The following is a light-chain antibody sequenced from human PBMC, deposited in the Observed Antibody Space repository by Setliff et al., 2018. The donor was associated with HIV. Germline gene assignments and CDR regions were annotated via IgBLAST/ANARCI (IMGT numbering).Light chain of an antibody. CDR3: SSYAITNTLP. Sequence: QSALTQPASVSGSPGQSITISCTGTSSDVGGYSHVSWYQQHPGKAPKLIIYEVRNRPSGVSNRVSGSKSGNTASLTISGLRAEDEADYYCSSYAITNTLPFGTGTKVTVL. J-gene: IGLJ1*01. CDR1: SSDVGGYSH. CDR2: EVR. V-gene: IGLV2-14*01.